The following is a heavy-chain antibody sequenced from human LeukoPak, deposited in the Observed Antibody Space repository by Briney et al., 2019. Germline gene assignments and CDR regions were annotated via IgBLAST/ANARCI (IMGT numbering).Heavy chain of an antibody. CDR3: ARETLYSSGWYVGDAFDI. J-gene: IGHJ3*02. D-gene: IGHD6-19*01. CDR1: GGSINTYY. CDR2: IYYSGST. V-gene: IGHV4-59*01. Sequence: SETLSLTCSVSGGSINTYYWSWIRQPPGKGLEWIGYIYYSGSTNYNPSLKSRVTISVDTSKNQFSLKLSSVTAADTAVYYCARETLYSSGWYVGDAFDIWGQGTMVTVSS.